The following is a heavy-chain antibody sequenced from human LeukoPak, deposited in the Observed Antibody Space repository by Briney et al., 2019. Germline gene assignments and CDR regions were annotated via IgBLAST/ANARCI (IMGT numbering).Heavy chain of an antibody. J-gene: IGHJ4*02. D-gene: IGHD5-24*01. CDR2: IYHSGST. CDR3: ARGQLPHLAFDY. V-gene: IGHV4-38-2*02. CDR1: GYSISSGYY. Sequence: SETLSLTCTVPGYSISSGYYWGWIRQPPGKGLEWIGSIYHSGSTYYNPSLKSRVTISVDTSKNQFSLKLSSVTAADTAVYYCARGQLPHLAFDYWGQGTLVTVFS.